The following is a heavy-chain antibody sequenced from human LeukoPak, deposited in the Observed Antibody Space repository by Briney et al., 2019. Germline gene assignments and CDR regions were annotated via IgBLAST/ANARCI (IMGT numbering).Heavy chain of an antibody. J-gene: IGHJ4*02. Sequence: PSETLSLTCAVYGGSFSGYYWSWIRQPPGKGLEWIGEINHSGSTNYNPSLKSRVTISVDTSKNQFSLKLSSETAADTAVYYCAGSIAAAVYDYWGQGTLVTVSS. V-gene: IGHV4-34*01. CDR3: AGSIAAAVYDY. CDR2: INHSGST. CDR1: GGSFSGYY. D-gene: IGHD6-13*01.